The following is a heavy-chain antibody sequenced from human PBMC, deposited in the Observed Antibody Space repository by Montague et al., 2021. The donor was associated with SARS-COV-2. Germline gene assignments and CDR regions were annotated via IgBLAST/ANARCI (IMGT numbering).Heavy chain of an antibody. D-gene: IGHD2-2*01. CDR2: IYYSGST. V-gene: IGHV4-4*02. CDR1: GGSISSSNW. CDR3: ARRYCSSTSCPNWFDP. J-gene: IGHJ5*02. Sequence: SETLSLTCAVSGGSISSSNWWSWVRQPPGKGLEWIGEIYYSGSTNYNPSLKGRVTISVDKSKNQFSLKLSSVTAADTAVYYCARRYCSSTSCPNWFDPWGQGTLVTVSS.